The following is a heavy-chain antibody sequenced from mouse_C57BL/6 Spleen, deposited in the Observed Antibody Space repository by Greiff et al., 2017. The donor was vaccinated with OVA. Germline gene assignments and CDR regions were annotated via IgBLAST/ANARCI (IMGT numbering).Heavy chain of an antibody. V-gene: IGHV8-12*01. D-gene: IGHD3-2*02. CDR1: GFSLSTSGMG. CDR2: IYWDDAK. J-gene: IGHJ3*01. Sequence: QVTLKESGPGILQSSHTLSLTCSFSGFSLSTSGMGVSWIRQPSGKGLEWLAHIYWDDAKRYNPSLKSRLTISKDTSRNQVFLKITSVDTADTATYDGARGDSSGQAWFAYWGQGTLVTVSA. CDR3: ARGDSSGQAWFAY.